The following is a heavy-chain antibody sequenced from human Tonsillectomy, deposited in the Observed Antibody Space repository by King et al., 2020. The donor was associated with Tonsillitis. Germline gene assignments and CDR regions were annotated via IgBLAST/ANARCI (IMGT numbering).Heavy chain of an antibody. Sequence: VQLVESGGVVVQPGGSLRLSCVASGFTFDDYTMHWVRQAPGKGLEWVSHITWDGGNAYYGDSVKGRYTLSRDYSKNSVYLQMNSLRTEDTAVYYCAKEQKKYFEAWGQGTLVTVSS. V-gene: IGHV3-43*01. CDR3: AKEQKKYFEA. J-gene: IGHJ4*02. D-gene: IGHD2/OR15-2a*01. CDR1: GFTFDDYT. CDR2: ITWDGGNA.